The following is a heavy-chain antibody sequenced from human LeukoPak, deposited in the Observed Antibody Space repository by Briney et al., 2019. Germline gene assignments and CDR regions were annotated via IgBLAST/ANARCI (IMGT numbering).Heavy chain of an antibody. V-gene: IGHV1-2*02. CDR1: GYTFTGYY. CDR3: ARDAIVRDYSNSDY. D-gene: IGHD4-11*01. J-gene: IGHJ4*02. Sequence: ASVKVSCKASGYTFTGYYMHWVRQAPGQGLEWMGWINPNSGGTNYAQKFQGRVTMTRDTSISTAYMELSRLTSDDTAVYYCARDAIVRDYSNSDYWGQGTLVTVSS. CDR2: INPNSGGT.